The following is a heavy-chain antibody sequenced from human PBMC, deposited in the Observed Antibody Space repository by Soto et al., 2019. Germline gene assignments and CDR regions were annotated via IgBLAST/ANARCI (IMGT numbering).Heavy chain of an antibody. CDR1: GDTISTGGYS. Sequence: QLQLQESGSRLVKSSETLSLTCAVSGDTISTGGYSWAWIRQPPGKPLEWIGHTYHSGNPYYKPSLRSRVIIAVVSSKHPSSLKPRPVTAAARAVYYLGSETYGDYVGYFDPWCQATLVTVPS. CDR2: TYHSGNP. D-gene: IGHD4-17*01. J-gene: IGHJ5*02. V-gene: IGHV4-30-2*01. CDR3: GSETYGDYVGYFDP.